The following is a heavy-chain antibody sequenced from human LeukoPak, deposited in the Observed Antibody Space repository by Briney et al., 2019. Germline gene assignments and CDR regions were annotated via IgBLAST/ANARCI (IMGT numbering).Heavy chain of an antibody. CDR1: GGSISSYY. Sequence: KPSETLSLTCTVFGGSISSYYWSWIRQPAGKGLEWIGRIYTSGSTNSNPSLKSRVTMSVDTSKIHFPLKLSSVTAADTAVYYCARGTLGDFWSGYTPDYAFDIWGQGTMVTVSS. J-gene: IGHJ3*02. CDR2: IYTSGST. V-gene: IGHV4-4*07. D-gene: IGHD3-3*01. CDR3: ARGTLGDFWSGYTPDYAFDI.